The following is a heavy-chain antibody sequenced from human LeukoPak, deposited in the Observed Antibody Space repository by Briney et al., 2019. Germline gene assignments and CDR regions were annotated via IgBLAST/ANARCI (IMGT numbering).Heavy chain of an antibody. J-gene: IGHJ4*02. CDR2: ITASSSAI. V-gene: IGHV3-48*01. Sequence: GGSLRLSCAASGFIFSDFSMNWVRQAPGKGLEWVSYITASSSAIYYADSVKGRFTISRDNAKNSLYLHMNSLRAEDTALYYCARPHPNYYDGSAYYSWIDFWGQGTLVTVSS. CDR3: ARPHPNYYDGSAYYSWIDF. CDR1: GFIFSDFS. D-gene: IGHD3-22*01.